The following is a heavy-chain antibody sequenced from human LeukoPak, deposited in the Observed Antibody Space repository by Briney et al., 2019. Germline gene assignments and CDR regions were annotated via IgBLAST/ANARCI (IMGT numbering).Heavy chain of an antibody. CDR3: ARGDGNFRYYFDY. D-gene: IGHD2/OR15-2a*01. V-gene: IGHV3-7*01. CDR2: IKQDETEK. CDR1: GFTFSSYG. J-gene: IGHJ4*02. Sequence: GGSLRLSCAASGFTFSSYGMSWVRQAPGKGLEWVANIKQDETEKYYVDSVKGRFTISRDNAKNSLYLQMNSLRAEDTAVYYWARGDGNFRYYFDYWGQGTLVTVSS.